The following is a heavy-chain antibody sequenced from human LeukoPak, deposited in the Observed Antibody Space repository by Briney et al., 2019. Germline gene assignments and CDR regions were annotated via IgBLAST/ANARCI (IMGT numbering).Heavy chain of an antibody. CDR1: GGSINGYY. Sequence: PSETLSLTCTVSGGSINGYYWSWIRQPAGKGLEWIGRIYNSGSTNYNPSLKSRLTMSVDTSKNQFSLKLSSVTAADTAVYYCAKEGYSSGWFCAYYFDYWGQGNLVTVSS. V-gene: IGHV4-4*07. D-gene: IGHD6-19*01. J-gene: IGHJ4*02. CDR3: AKEGYSSGWFCAYYFDY. CDR2: IYNSGST.